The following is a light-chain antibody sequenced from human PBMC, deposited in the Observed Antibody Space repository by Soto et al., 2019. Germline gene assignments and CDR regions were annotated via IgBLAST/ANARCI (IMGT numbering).Light chain of an antibody. V-gene: IGLV2-14*01. CDR2: GVS. CDR1: SSDIGGYNY. Sequence: QSALTQPASVSGSPGQSITISCTGTSSDIGGYNYVSWYQQYPGKAPKLMIFGVSDRPSGVSNRFSGSKSGTTASLTISGLQAEDGADYYGSSYKTSSTVVVFGGGTKLTVL. J-gene: IGLJ2*01. CDR3: SSYKTSSTVVV.